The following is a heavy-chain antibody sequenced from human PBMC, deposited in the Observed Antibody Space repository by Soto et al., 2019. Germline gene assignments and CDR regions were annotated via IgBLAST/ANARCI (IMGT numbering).Heavy chain of an antibody. D-gene: IGHD2-21*02. CDR2: NSGRCSST. CDR3: AKDLSVGVTANDAFDI. Sequence: GGSLRLSCAASGFTFSSYAMSWVRQAPGKGLEWVAANSGRCSSTYYANTDKGRFTIARDNTNNTLYLQMNSLRAENTSVYYCAKDLSVGVTANDAFDIWGQGTMVTVSS. CDR1: GFTFSSYA. V-gene: IGHV3-23*01. J-gene: IGHJ3*02.